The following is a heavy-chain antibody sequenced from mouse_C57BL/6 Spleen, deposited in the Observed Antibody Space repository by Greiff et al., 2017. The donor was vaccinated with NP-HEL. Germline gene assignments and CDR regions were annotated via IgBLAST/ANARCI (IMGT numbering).Heavy chain of an antibody. V-gene: IGHV1-20*01. CDR1: GYSFTGYF. Sequence: VQLQQSGPELVKPGDSVKISCKASGYSFTGYFMNWVMQSHGKSLEWIGRINPYNGDTFYNQKFKGKATLTVDKSSSTAHMELRSLTSEDSAVYYCARTWLRRGDYFDYWGQGTTLTVSS. CDR2: INPYNGDT. J-gene: IGHJ2*01. D-gene: IGHD2-2*01. CDR3: ARTWLRRGDYFDY.